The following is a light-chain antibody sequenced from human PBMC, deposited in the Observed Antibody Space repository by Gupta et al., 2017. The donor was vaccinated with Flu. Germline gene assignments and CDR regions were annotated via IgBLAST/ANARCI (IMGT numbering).Light chain of an antibody. J-gene: IGLJ3*02. V-gene: IGLV4-69*01. CDR2: VNSDGTH. CDR3: QTWGTGIRV. Sequence: QLVLTQSPSASASLGASVKVTCTLSSGHTSSTIAWHQLQPDKGPRFLMKVNSDGTHSKGDGIPGRFSGSSSGAERYLIISSLQPEDEADYYCQTWGTGIRVFGGGTKVTVL. CDR1: SGHTSST.